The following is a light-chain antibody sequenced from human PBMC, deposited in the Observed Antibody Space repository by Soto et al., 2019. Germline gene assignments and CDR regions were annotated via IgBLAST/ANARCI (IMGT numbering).Light chain of an antibody. CDR2: KAS. J-gene: IGKJ1*01. CDR1: QSIGSW. Sequence: DIQMTQSPSTLSASVGDRVTITCRASQSIGSWLAWYQQKPGKAPKLLIYKASSLESGVPSRFSGSGSGTEFTLTISSLQPDDFATYYCQQYNSYPMFGQGTKVEIK. CDR3: QQYNSYPM. V-gene: IGKV1-5*03.